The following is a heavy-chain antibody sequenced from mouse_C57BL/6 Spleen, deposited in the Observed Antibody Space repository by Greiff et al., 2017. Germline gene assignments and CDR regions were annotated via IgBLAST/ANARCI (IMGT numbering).Heavy chain of an antibody. J-gene: IGHJ4*01. CDR3: ARSLDYDLYYYAMDY. CDR2: LSSGGSYT. CDR1: GFTFSSYG. D-gene: IGHD2-4*01. Sequence: EVQGVESGGDLVKPGGSLKLSCAASGFTFSSYGMSWVRQTPDKRLEWVATLSSGGSYTYYPDSVEGRFTISRDNAKNTLYLQMSSLKSEDTAMYYCARSLDYDLYYYAMDYWGQGTSVTVSS. V-gene: IGHV5-6*01.